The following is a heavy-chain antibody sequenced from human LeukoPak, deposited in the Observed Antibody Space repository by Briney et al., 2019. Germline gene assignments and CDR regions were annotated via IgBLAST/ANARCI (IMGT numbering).Heavy chain of an antibody. CDR3: ATGPPFDI. CDR2: ISSSSSYI. CDR1: GFPFSSYS. Sequence: GALRLSFAASGFPFSSYSMNWVRQAPGKGLEWVSSISSSSSYIYYADSVKGRFTISRDNAKNSLYLQMNSLRAEDTAVYYCATGPPFDIWGQGTMVTVSS. V-gene: IGHV3-21*01. J-gene: IGHJ3*02.